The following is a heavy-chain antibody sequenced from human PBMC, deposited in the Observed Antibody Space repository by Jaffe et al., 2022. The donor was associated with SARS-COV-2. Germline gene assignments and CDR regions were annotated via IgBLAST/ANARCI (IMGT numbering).Heavy chain of an antibody. V-gene: IGHV3-30-3*01. Sequence: QVQLVESGGGVVQPGRSLRLSCAASGFTFSSYAMHWVRQAPGKGLEWVAVISYDGSNKYYADSVKGRFTISRDNSKNTLYLQMNSLRAEDTAVYYCARDCSGGSCSHYYYYGMDVWGQGTTVTVSS. CDR3: ARDCSGGSCSHYYYYGMDV. CDR2: ISYDGSNK. D-gene: IGHD2-15*01. CDR1: GFTFSSYA. J-gene: IGHJ6*02.